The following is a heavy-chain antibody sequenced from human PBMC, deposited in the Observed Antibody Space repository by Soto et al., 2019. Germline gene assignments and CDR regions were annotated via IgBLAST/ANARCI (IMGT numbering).Heavy chain of an antibody. D-gene: IGHD2-15*01. CDR2: INSDGSST. Sequence: EVQLVESGGGLVQPGGSLRLSCAASGFTFSSYSMHWVRQAPGKGLVWVSRINSDGSSTSYADSVKGRFTISRDNAKNTLYLQMKSIRAEDTAVYYCVRTSLVVAAAAREDYWGQGTLVTVS. CDR3: VRTSLVVAAAAREDY. CDR1: GFTFSSYS. J-gene: IGHJ4*02. V-gene: IGHV3-74*01.